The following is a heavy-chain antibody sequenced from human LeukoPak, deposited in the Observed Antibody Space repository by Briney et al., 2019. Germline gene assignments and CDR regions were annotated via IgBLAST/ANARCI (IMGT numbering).Heavy chain of an antibody. Sequence: SETLSLTCAVYDGSFSGYYWSWIRQPPGKGLEWIGGINHSGSANYNASLKSRVTISVDTAKNQFSLKLRSVTAADTAVYYCARTYYYGSGSYRPPRGYFQHWGQGTLVTVSS. CDR2: INHSGSA. CDR1: DGSFSGYY. J-gene: IGHJ1*01. V-gene: IGHV4-34*01. D-gene: IGHD3-10*01. CDR3: ARTYYYGSGSYRPPRGYFQH.